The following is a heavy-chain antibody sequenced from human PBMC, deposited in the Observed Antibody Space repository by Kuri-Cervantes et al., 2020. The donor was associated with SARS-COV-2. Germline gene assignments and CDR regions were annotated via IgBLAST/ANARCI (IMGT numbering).Heavy chain of an antibody. V-gene: IGHV4-59*01. CDR3: ARGSNYDFLSGYSTFDY. J-gene: IGHJ4*02. Sequence: SETLSLTCTVSGGSISSCYWSWIRQPPGKGLEWMGYIYYSGSTNYNPSLKRRVSISVATSKNQFSLKLSSVTAADTAVYYCARGSNYDFLSGYSTFDYWGQGTLVTVSS. D-gene: IGHD3-3*01. CDR2: IYYSGST. CDR1: GGSISSCY.